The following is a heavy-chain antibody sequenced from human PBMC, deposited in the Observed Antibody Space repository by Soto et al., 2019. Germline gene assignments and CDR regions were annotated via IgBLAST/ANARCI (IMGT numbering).Heavy chain of an antibody. J-gene: IGHJ5*02. CDR3: ARGTIEYGDSDRRNWFDP. CDR1: GGTFSSYT. D-gene: IGHD4-17*01. Sequence: GASVKVSCKASGGTFSSYTISWVRQAPGQGLEWMGRIIPILGIANYAQKFQGRVTITADKSTSTAYMELSSLRSEDTAVYYCARGTIEYGDSDRRNWFDPWGQGTLVTVSS. V-gene: IGHV1-69*02. CDR2: IIPILGIA.